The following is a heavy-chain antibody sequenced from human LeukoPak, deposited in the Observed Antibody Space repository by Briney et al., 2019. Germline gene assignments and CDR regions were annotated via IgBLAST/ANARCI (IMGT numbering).Heavy chain of an antibody. V-gene: IGHV3-23*01. J-gene: IGHJ4*02. D-gene: IGHD3-22*01. Sequence: GGSLRLSRAASRFPLCINAMSWVRPAPRRGLECVSDVTADGTTTYYTDSVRGRFTISRDNSKNTLYLQMNSLRAEDTAIYYCAKAYGANGYYQLPIDFWGQGTLVTVSS. CDR2: VTADGTTT. CDR3: AKAYGANGYYQLPIDF. CDR1: RFPLCINA.